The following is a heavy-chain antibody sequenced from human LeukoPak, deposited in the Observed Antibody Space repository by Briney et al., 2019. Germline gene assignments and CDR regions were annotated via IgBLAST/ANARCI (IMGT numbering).Heavy chain of an antibody. D-gene: IGHD6-19*01. J-gene: IGHJ5*02. CDR2: INPLRGIT. CDR3: TRTIGYRPVAGLKEKWFDP. Sequence: ASVKVSCKASGYTFTDYYVHWVRQAPGLGLEWMGIINPLRGITIYAQKFQGRVTMTSDTSTNTVYMELSSLISEDTAVYYCTRTIGYRPVAGLKEKWFDPWGRGTLVTVSS. CDR1: GYTFTDYY. V-gene: IGHV1-46*01.